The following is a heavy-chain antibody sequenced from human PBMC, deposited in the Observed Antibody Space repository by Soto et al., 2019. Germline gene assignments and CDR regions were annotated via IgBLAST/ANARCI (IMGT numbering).Heavy chain of an antibody. CDR2: IHFSGRT. CDR3: ARHMDTSGNEAFDS. D-gene: IGHD1-1*01. V-gene: IGHV4-59*08. Sequence: PAETLSLTCAVSGSSISSYYWSWIRPPPGKGLEWIGFIHFSGRTNYNPSLKSRVTISLDTSKNQFSLKLNYVTAAVTAMYYCARHMDTSGNEAFDSWGQGALVTVS. CDR1: GSSISSYY. J-gene: IGHJ4*02.